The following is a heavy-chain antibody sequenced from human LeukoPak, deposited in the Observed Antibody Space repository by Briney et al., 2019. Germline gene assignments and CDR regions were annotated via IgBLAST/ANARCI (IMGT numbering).Heavy chain of an antibody. CDR1: GGSFSGYY. D-gene: IGHD3-10*01. J-gene: IGHJ4*02. CDR2: INHSGST. V-gene: IGHV4-34*01. Sequence: SETLPLTCAVYGGSFSGYYWSWIRQPPGKGLEWIGEINHSGSTNYNPSLKSRVTISVDTSKNQFSLKLSSVTAADTAVYYCARGDHYYGSGSYYYYYFDYWGQGTLVTVSS. CDR3: ARGDHYYGSGSYYYYYFDY.